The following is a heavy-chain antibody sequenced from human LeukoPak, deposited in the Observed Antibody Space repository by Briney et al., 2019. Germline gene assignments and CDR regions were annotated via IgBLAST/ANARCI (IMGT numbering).Heavy chain of an antibody. Sequence: SVKVSCKASGGTLSNYAINWVRQAPGQGLEWMGGIIPIFGTANYEQKFQGRVTITADESTSTAYMELSSLRSEDTAVYYCATSIVVASATRGNPPPYHYYYGMDVWGQGTTVTVSS. D-gene: IGHD2-2*01. CDR3: ATSIVVASATRGNPPPYHYYYGMDV. J-gene: IGHJ6*02. V-gene: IGHV1-69*13. CDR1: GGTLSNYA. CDR2: IIPIFGTA.